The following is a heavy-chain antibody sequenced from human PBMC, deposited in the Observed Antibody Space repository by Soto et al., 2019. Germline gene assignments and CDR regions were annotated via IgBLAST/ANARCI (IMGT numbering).Heavy chain of an antibody. D-gene: IGHD3-22*01. CDR1: GYTLSELS. CDR3: ARILTYYYDSSGYYRQYYYYGMDV. J-gene: IGHJ6*02. Sequence: ASVKVSCKVSGYTLSELSMHWVRQAPGKGLEWMGSFDPENGETIYAQKFQGRVTMTEDTSTDTAYMQLSSLRSDDTAVYYCARILTYYYDSSGYYRQYYYYGMDVWG. V-gene: IGHV1-24*01. CDR2: FDPENGET.